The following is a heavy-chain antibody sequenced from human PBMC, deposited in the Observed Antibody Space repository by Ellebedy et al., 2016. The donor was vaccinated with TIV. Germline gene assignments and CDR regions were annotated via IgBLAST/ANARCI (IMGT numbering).Heavy chain of an antibody. D-gene: IGHD2-2*02. V-gene: IGHV4-34*01. J-gene: IGHJ4*02. CDR1: GGSFSGYY. Sequence: SETLSLXXAVYGGSFSGYYWSWIRQPPGKGLEWIGEINHSGSTNYNPSLKSRVTISVDTSKNQFSLKLSSVTAADTAVYYCARVGLPAAIYYWGQGTLVTVSS. CDR3: ARVGLPAAIYY. CDR2: INHSGST.